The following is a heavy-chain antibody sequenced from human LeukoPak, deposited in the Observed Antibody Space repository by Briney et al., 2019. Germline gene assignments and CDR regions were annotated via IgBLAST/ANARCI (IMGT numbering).Heavy chain of an antibody. V-gene: IGHV4-31*03. J-gene: IGHJ3*02. CDR2: IYYSGST. Sequence: SQTLSLTCTVSGGSISSGGYYWSWIRQHPGKGLEWIGYIYYSGSTYYNPSLKSRVTISVDTSKNQFSLKLSPVTAADTAVYYCARPDCSGGSCNAFDIWGQGTMVTVSS. CDR3: ARPDCSGGSCNAFDI. D-gene: IGHD2-15*01. CDR1: GGSISSGGYY.